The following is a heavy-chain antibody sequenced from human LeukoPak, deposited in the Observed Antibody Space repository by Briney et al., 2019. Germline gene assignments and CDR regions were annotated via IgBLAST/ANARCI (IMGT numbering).Heavy chain of an antibody. J-gene: IGHJ5*02. CDR1: DGSFSDYY. Sequence: MASETLSLTCGVYDGSFSDYYWSWIRQPPGKGLEWIVEINHSGSTNYNPSLKSRATISIDTSKNQFSLKVSSVTAADTAVYYCARAHSSGWPHMFDPWGQGTLVTVPS. D-gene: IGHD6-19*01. V-gene: IGHV4-34*01. CDR2: INHSGST. CDR3: ARAHSSGWPHMFDP.